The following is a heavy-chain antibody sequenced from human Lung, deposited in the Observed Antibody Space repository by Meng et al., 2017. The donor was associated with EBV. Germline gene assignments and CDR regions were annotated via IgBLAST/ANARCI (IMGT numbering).Heavy chain of an antibody. V-gene: IGHV1-46*02. CDR3: ARVSKGGSYRFDP. Sequence: QVQLVQSGSELEKPGASVRVSCNASGYTFNTYYMHWVRQAPGQGLEWMGVINPSGGSSIYAQRFQGRVTMTSDTSTTTVYMDLSSLRSEDTAVYYCARVSKGGSYRFDPWGQGTLVTVSS. CDR2: INPSGGSS. D-gene: IGHD1-26*01. J-gene: IGHJ5*02. CDR1: GYTFNTYY.